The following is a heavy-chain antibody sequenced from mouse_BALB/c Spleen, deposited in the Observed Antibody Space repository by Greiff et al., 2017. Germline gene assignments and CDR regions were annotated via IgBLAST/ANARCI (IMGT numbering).Heavy chain of an antibody. V-gene: IGHV3-2*02. CDR1: GYSITSDYA. Sequence: EVQLQESGPGLVKPSQSLSLTCTVTGYSITSDYAWNWIRQFPGNKLEWMGYISYSGSTSYNPSLKSRISITRDTSKNQFFLQLNSVTTEDTATYYCATLITTATFDYWGQGTTLTVSS. CDR3: ATLITTATFDY. D-gene: IGHD1-2*01. CDR2: ISYSGST. J-gene: IGHJ2*01.